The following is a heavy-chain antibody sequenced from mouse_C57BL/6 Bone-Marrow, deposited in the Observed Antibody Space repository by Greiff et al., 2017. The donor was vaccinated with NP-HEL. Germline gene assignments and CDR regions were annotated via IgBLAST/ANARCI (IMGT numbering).Heavy chain of an antibody. D-gene: IGHD1-1*01. V-gene: IGHV1-64*01. CDR3: ARRGYGSSYYVHWYFDV. Sequence: VQLQQPGAELVKPGASVKLSCKASGYTFTSYWMHWVKQRPGQGLEWIGMIHPNSGSTNYNEKFKSKATLTVDKSSSTAYMQLSSLTSEDSAVYYCARRGYGSSYYVHWYFDVWGTGTTVTVSS. J-gene: IGHJ1*03. CDR1: GYTFTSYW. CDR2: IHPNSGST.